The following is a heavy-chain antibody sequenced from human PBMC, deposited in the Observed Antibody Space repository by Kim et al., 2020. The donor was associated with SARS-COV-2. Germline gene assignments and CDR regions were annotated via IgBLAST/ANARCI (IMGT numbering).Heavy chain of an antibody. J-gene: IGHJ4*02. Sequence: TSHADTVKGRFTISRDNAKNTLYLQMNSLRAEDTAVYYCASLRFLEWLLRWGQGTLVTVSS. CDR3: ASLRFLEWLLR. V-gene: IGHV3-74*01. D-gene: IGHD3-3*01. CDR2: T.